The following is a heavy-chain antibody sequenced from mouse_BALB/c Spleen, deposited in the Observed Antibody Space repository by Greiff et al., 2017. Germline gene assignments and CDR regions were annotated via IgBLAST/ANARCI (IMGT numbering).Heavy chain of an antibody. CDR1: GFNIKDTY. J-gene: IGHJ2*01. CDR2: IDPANGNT. D-gene: IGHD1-1*01. Sequence: VQLQQSGAELVKPGASVKLSCTASGFNIKDTYMHWVKQRPEQGLEWIGRIDPANGNTKYDPKFQGKATITADTSSNTAYLQLSSLTSEDTAVYYCARSLLTTVVAPFDYWGQGTTLTVSS. CDR3: ARSLLTTVVAPFDY. V-gene: IGHV14-3*02.